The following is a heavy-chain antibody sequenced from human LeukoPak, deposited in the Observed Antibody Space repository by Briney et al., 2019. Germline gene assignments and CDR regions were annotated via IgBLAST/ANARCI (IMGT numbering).Heavy chain of an antibody. V-gene: IGHV3-30-3*01. Sequence: GRSLRLSCAASGFTFSSYAMHWVRQAPGKGLEWVAVISYDGSNKYYADSVKGRFTISRDNSKNTLYLQMNSLRAEDTAVYYRARATYYYDSSGYYPLDDYWGQGTLVTVSS. CDR1: GFTFSSYA. CDR3: ARATYYYDSSGYYPLDDY. CDR2: ISYDGSNK. D-gene: IGHD3-22*01. J-gene: IGHJ4*02.